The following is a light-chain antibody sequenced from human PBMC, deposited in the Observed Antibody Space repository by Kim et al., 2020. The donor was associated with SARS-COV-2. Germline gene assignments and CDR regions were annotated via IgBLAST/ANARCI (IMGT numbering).Light chain of an antibody. V-gene: IGKV3-15*01. CDR1: QSLRTN. CDR3: QQYNNWPPEYT. CDR2: DAS. J-gene: IGKJ2*01. Sequence: EIVMTQSPATLSVSPGERATLSCRASQSLRTNLAWYQQKPGQAPRLLIYDASTRATGISARFSGSGSGTDFTLTISSLQSEDFAVYYCQQYNNWPPEYTFGQGTKLDI.